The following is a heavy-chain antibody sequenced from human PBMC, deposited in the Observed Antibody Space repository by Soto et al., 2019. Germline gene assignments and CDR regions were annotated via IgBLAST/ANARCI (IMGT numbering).Heavy chain of an antibody. CDR2: VYYNGSN. CDR3: AGRAPHPHSSGSYGY. J-gene: IGHJ4*02. D-gene: IGHD3-10*01. CDR1: GGSVSSRSYY. V-gene: IGHV4-39*01. Sequence: QLQQSGPGLVKPSETLSLTCSVSGGSVSSRSYYWGWIRQPPGKGLEWIGSVYYNGSNYYNPSLTRRVTRSVDTSKNEFSLRLTSVTAADTARYYCAGRAPHPHSSGSYGYWGQGTMVTVSS.